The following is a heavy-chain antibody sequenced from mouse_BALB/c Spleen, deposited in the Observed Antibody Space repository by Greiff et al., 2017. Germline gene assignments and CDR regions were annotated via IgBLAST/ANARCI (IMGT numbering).Heavy chain of an antibody. D-gene: IGHD4-1*01. CDR2: IDTSDSYT. Sequence: QVQLQQPGAELVMPGASVKMSCKASGYTFTDYWMHWVKQRPGQGLEWIGAIDTSDSYTSYNQKFKGKATLTVDESSSTAYMQLSSLTSEDSAVYYCARFLGRGYFDYWGQGTTVTVSS. V-gene: IGHV1-69*01. CDR1: GYTFTDYW. CDR3: ARFLGRGYFDY. J-gene: IGHJ2*01.